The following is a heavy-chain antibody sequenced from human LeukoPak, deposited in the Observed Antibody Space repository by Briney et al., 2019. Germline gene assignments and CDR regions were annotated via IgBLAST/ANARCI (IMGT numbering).Heavy chain of an antibody. CDR2: INHSGST. J-gene: IGHJ5*02. V-gene: IGHV4-34*01. CDR1: GGSFSGYY. CDR3: ARDRGFSRYNWFDP. Sequence: PSETLSLTCAVYGGSFSGYYWSWIRQPPGKGREGIGEINHSGSTNYNPSLKSRVTISVDTSKNQFSLKLSSVTAADTAVYYCARDRGFSRYNWFDPWGQGTLVTVSS.